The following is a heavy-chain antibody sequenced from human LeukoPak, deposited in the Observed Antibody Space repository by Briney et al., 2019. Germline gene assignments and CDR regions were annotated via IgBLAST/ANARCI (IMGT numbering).Heavy chain of an antibody. D-gene: IGHD6-19*01. J-gene: IGHJ4*02. Sequence: GGSLRLSCAASGFTFSSYAMRWVRQAPGKGLEWVSALSGSGNNTYYADSVKGRFTISRDNSKNTLYLQMNSLRAEDTAVYYCATDRGITLTASFDFWGQGTLVTVSS. CDR2: LSGSGNNT. CDR3: ATDRGITLTASFDF. V-gene: IGHV3-23*01. CDR1: GFTFSSYA.